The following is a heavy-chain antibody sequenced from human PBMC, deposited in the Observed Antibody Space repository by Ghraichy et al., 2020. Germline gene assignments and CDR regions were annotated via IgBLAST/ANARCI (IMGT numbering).Heavy chain of an antibody. J-gene: IGHJ4*02. V-gene: IGHV4-34*01. CDR3: ARVRHHANYDSSGAFDY. D-gene: IGHD3-22*01. CDR2: INHSGST. CDR1: GGSFSGYY. Sequence: SETLSLTCAVYGGSFSGYYWSWIRQPPGKGLEWIGEINHSGSTNYNPSLKSRVTISVDTSKNQFSLKLSSVTAADTAVYYCARVRHHANYDSSGAFDYWGQGTLVTVSS.